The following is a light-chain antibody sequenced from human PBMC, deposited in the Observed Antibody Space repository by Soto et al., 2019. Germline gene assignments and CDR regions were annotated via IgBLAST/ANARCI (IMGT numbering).Light chain of an antibody. CDR2: RNN. CDR3: AAWDDSLSGYV. J-gene: IGLJ1*01. CDR1: SSNIGSNY. Sequence: QSVLTQPPSASGTPGQRVTISCSGSSSNIGSNYVYWYQQLPGTAPKLLIYRNNQRLSGVPDRFSGSKSGTSASLAISGLRSEDEADYYCAAWDDSLSGYVFGTGTKLTVL. V-gene: IGLV1-47*01.